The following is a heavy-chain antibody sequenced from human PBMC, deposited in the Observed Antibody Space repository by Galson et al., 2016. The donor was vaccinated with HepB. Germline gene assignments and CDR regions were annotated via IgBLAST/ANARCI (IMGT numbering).Heavy chain of an antibody. CDR1: GFTFSSYA. CDR2: IGTSRSSI. V-gene: IGHV3-21*01. Sequence: SLRLSCAASGFTFSSYAMNWVRQAPGKGLEWVSSIGTSRSSIYYADSVKGRFTISRDNAKNSLYLQMNSLRAEDTAVYYCARESGGSGYYEGFDYWGQGTLVTVSS. CDR3: ARESGGSGYYEGFDY. J-gene: IGHJ4*02. D-gene: IGHD3-3*01.